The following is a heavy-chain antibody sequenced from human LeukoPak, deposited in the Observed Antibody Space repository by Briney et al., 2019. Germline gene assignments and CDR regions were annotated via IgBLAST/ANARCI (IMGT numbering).Heavy chain of an antibody. J-gene: IGHJ4*02. CDR1: GGTFSSYA. Sequence: SVTVSCTASGGTFSSYAISWVRQAPGQGLEWMGGIIPIFGTANYAQKFQGRVTITADESTSTAYMELSSLRSEDTAVYYCARGQELFGDTLHYFDYWGQGTLVTVSS. V-gene: IGHV1-69*01. CDR3: ARGQELFGDTLHYFDY. D-gene: IGHD3-10*02. CDR2: IIPIFGTA.